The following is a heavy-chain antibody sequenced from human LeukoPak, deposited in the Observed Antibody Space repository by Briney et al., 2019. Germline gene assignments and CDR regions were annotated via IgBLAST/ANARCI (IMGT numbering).Heavy chain of an antibody. Sequence: SETLSLTCTVSGGSISSGSYYWGWIRQPPGKGLEWIGSIYYSGSTYYNPSLKSRVTISVDTSKNQFSLKLSSVTAADTAVCYCASPPICSGGSCYDYWGQGTLVTVSS. CDR2: IYYSGST. CDR3: ASPPICSGGSCYDY. V-gene: IGHV4-39*01. CDR1: GGSISSGSYY. J-gene: IGHJ4*02. D-gene: IGHD2-15*01.